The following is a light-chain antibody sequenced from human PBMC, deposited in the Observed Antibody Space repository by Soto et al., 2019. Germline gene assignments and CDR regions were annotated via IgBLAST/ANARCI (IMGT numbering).Light chain of an antibody. J-gene: IGKJ5*01. CDR3: MQALQTPLT. Sequence: DIVMTQSPLSLPVTPGEPASISCRSSQSLLHSNGYKYLDWYLQKPGQSPQLLIYLGSHRASGVLDRFSGSGSGTDFTLKISRVEAEDVGLYYCMQALQTPLTFGQGTRLEIK. CDR1: QSLLHSNGYKY. V-gene: IGKV2-28*01. CDR2: LGS.